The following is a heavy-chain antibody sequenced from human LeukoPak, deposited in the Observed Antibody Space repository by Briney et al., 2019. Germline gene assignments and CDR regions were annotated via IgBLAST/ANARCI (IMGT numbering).Heavy chain of an antibody. CDR2: ISGSGGST. CDR3: ASARYCSGGSCYPDAFDI. Sequence: PGGSLRLSCAASGFTFSSYGMSWVRQAPGKGLEWVSAISGSGGSTYYADSVKGRFTISRDNSKNTLYLQMNSLRAEDTAVYYCASARYCSGGSCYPDAFDIWGQGTMVTVSS. J-gene: IGHJ3*02. V-gene: IGHV3-23*01. D-gene: IGHD2-15*01. CDR1: GFTFSSYG.